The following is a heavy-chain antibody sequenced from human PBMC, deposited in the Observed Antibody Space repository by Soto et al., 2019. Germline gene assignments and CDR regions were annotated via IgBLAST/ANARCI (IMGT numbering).Heavy chain of an antibody. D-gene: IGHD4-17*01. J-gene: IGHJ4*02. Sequence: SETLSLTCAVYGGSFSGYYWSWIRQPPGKGLEWIGEINHSGSTNYNPSLKSRVTISVDTSKNQFSLKLSSVTAADTAVYYCARSAGSYGDYDYWGQGTLVT. V-gene: IGHV4-34*01. CDR3: ARSAGSYGDYDY. CDR1: GGSFSGYY. CDR2: INHSGST.